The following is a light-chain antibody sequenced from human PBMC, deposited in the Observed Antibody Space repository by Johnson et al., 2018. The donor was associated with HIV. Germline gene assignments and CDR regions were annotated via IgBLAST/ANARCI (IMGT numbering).Light chain of an antibody. CDR2: ENN. Sequence: QSVLTQPPSVSAAPGQKVTISCSGSSSNIGNNYVSWYQQLPGTAPKLLIYENNKRPSGIPDRFSGSKSGTSATLRITGLQTGDEADYYCGTWDSSLSAWVFGTGTKVTVL. J-gene: IGLJ1*01. CDR3: GTWDSSLSAWV. V-gene: IGLV1-51*01. CDR1: SSNIGNNY.